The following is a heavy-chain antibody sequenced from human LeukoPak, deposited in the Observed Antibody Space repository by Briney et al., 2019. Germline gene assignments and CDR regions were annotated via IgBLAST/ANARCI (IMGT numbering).Heavy chain of an antibody. J-gene: IGHJ4*02. CDR1: GFTFSSHS. D-gene: IGHD6-19*01. CDR2: ISSSGSTI. Sequence: PGGSLRLSCAASGFTFSSHSMNWVRQAPGKGLEWVSYISSSGSTIYYADSVNGRFSISRDNAKNSLHLQMNSLRAEDTAVYYCARGTVAGKAPYWGQGTLVTVSS. CDR3: ARGTVAGKAPY. V-gene: IGHV3-48*01.